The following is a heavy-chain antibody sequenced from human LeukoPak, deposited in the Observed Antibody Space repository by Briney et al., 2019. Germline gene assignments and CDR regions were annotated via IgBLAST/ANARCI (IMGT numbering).Heavy chain of an antibody. CDR3: ARDQKLGSTFDFWSGYPNNYYYYGMDV. V-gene: IGHV3-21*01. D-gene: IGHD3-3*01. CDR1: GFTFSSHS. Sequence: PGGSLRLSCAASGFTFSSHSMNWVRQAPGKGLEWVSSISSSSSYIYYADSVKGRFTISRDNAKNSLYLQMNSLRAEDTAVYYCARDQKLGSTFDFWSGYPNNYYYYGMDVWGQGTTVTVSS. J-gene: IGHJ6*02. CDR2: ISSSSSYI.